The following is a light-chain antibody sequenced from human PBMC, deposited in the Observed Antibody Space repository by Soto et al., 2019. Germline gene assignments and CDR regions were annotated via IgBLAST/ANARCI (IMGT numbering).Light chain of an antibody. CDR2: DVS. J-gene: IGLJ1*01. CDR1: SSDVCGYNY. V-gene: IGLV2-14*01. Sequence: QSSLTQPASVSGSPAQSITISCSGTSSDVCGYNYVSWYQHHPGKAPKLMIYDVSYRPSGFSNRFSGSKSGNTASLTISGLQAEDEADYHCISYTRSXTYVVGAGTKVXV. CDR3: ISYTRSXTYV.